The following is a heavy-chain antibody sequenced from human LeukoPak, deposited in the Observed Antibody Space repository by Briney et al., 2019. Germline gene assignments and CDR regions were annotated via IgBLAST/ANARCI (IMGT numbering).Heavy chain of an antibody. D-gene: IGHD2/OR15-2a*01. CDR1: GYSFTNYW. CDR3: ARPYSTGIRDAYDM. CDR2: IYPGDSDA. Sequence: GESLKISCTASGYSFTNYWIAWVRQMPGAGLEWMGTIYPGDSDARYSPAFQGQFTLSVDRSTTTAYLQWPSLKASDTAMYYCARPYSTGIRDAYDMWGQGTIVIVSS. J-gene: IGHJ3*02. V-gene: IGHV5-51*01.